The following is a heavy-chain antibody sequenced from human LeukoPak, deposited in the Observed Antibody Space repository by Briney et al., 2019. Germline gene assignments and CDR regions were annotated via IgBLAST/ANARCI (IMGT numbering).Heavy chain of an antibody. V-gene: IGHV3-21*01. CDR2: ISSSSSYI. D-gene: IGHD2-2*01. CDR3: ASSVVPAAVLDY. CDR1: GFTFSSYS. J-gene: IGHJ4*02. Sequence: GGSLRLSCAASGFTFSSYSMSWVRQAPGKGLEWVSSISSSSSYIYYADSVKGRFTISRDNAKNSLYLQMNSLRAEDTAVYYCASSVVPAAVLDYWGQGTLVTVPS.